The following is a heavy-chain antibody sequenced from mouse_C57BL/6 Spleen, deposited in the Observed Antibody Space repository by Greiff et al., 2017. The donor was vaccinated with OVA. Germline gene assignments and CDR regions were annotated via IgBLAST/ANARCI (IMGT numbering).Heavy chain of an antibody. CDR1: GYTFTSYW. CDR2: IHPNSGST. Sequence: QVHLPQPGAELVTPGASVKLSCKASGYTFTSYWMHWGKQRPGQGLEWIGMIHPNSGSTNYNEKFKSKATLTVDKSSSTAYMQLSSLTSEDSAVYYCARSGPLRYFDYWGQGTTLTVSS. D-gene: IGHD1-1*01. CDR3: ARSGPLRYFDY. V-gene: IGHV1-64*01. J-gene: IGHJ2*01.